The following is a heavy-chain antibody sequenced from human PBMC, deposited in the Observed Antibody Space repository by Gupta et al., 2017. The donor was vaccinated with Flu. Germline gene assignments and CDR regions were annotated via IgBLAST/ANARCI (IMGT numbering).Heavy chain of an antibody. V-gene: IGHV3-7*01. Sequence: SWVRQAPGTGLEWVANRNQDGGVQHYGDSVRGRFTISRDNAKNSLFLHMNSLRAEDTGVYYCATDHPWSGRGAFDIWGQGTMVTVSS. CDR3: ATDHPWSGRGAFDI. J-gene: IGHJ3*02. D-gene: IGHD3-3*01. CDR2: RNQDGGVQ.